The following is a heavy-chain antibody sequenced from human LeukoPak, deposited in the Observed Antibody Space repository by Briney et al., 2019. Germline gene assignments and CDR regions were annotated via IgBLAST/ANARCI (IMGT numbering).Heavy chain of an antibody. V-gene: IGHV4-39*07. CDR2: IYYSGGT. CDR3: ARDSGSSVYYYYMDV. D-gene: IGHD1-26*01. CDR1: GGSISSYY. J-gene: IGHJ6*03. Sequence: SETLSLTCTVSGGSISSYYWGWIRQPPGKGLEWIGSIYYSGGTYYNPSLKSRVTISVDTSKNQFSLKLSSVTAADTAVYYCARDSGSSVYYYYMDVWGKGTTVTVSS.